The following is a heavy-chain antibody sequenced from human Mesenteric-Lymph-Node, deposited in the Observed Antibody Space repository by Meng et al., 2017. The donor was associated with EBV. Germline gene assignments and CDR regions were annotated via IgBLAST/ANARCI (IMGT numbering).Heavy chain of an antibody. J-gene: IGHJ4*02. D-gene: IGHD1-26*01. CDR3: AREADGATFDY. Sequence: QVRRVQSGDEWKQRGASLKVSCKAAGYTFTSYGISGVRQAPGQGLEWMGWISGYNGNTNYAQKLQGRVTMTTDTSTSTAYMELRSLRSDDTAVYYCAREADGATFDYWGQGTLVTVSS. CDR2: ISGYNGNT. V-gene: IGHV1-18*01. CDR1: GYTFTSYG.